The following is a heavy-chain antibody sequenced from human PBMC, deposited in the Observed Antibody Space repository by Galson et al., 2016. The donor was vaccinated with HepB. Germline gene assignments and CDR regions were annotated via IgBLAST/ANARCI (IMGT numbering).Heavy chain of an antibody. CDR3: AHVRGYSSGHCFDY. CDR2: VYWNDDK. CDR1: TFSFSSSGMG. J-gene: IGHJ4*02. Sequence: PALVKPTQTLTLTCTFSTFSFSSSGMGVGWIRQPPGKALEWLAPVYWNDDKRYSPSLKSRLTTTKYTSKNQVVLTMVNMDPLDTATYYCAHVRGYSSGHCFDYWGQGILVTVFS. V-gene: IGHV2-5*01. D-gene: IGHD5-18*01.